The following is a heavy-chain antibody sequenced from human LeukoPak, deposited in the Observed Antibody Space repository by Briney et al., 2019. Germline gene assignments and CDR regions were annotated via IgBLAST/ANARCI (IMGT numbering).Heavy chain of an antibody. CDR3: ARDSPPGDAFDI. V-gene: IGHV4-61*01. CDR2: IYYSGST. J-gene: IGHJ3*02. Sequence: PSETLSLTCTVSGGSVSSGSYYWSWIRQPPGEGLEWIGYIYYSGSTNYNPSLKSRVTISVDTSKNQFSLKLSSVTAADTAVYYCARDSPPGDAFDIWGQGTMVTVSS. CDR1: GGSVSSGSYY.